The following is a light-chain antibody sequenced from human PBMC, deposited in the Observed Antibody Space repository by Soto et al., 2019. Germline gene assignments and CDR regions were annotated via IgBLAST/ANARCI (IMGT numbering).Light chain of an antibody. Sequence: QSVLTQPPSASGSPGQSVTVSCTGTSGDVGGHPYVSWYQQHPGKAPKLIIYDVTKRPSGVPDRFSGSRSGNTASLTVSGLQAEDEADYYCSAYSGRVHVIFGGGTKLTVL. CDR2: DVT. J-gene: IGLJ2*01. CDR1: SGDVGGHPY. CDR3: SAYSGRVHVI. V-gene: IGLV2-8*01.